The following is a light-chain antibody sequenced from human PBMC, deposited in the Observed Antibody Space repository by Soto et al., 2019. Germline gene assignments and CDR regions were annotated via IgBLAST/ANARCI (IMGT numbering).Light chain of an antibody. CDR2: AAS. Sequence: DIQMTQSPSSLSASVGDRVTITCRASQSISSYLNWYQQKPGKAPKLLIYAASSLQSGVPSRFSDSESGTDFTITISSLQPEDFATYYCQQSYSTPTFGQGTKVEIK. CDR3: QQSYSTPT. CDR1: QSISSY. V-gene: IGKV1-39*01. J-gene: IGKJ1*01.